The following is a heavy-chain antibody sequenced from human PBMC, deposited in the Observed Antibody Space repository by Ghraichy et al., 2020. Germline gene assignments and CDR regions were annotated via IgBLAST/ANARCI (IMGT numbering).Heavy chain of an antibody. Sequence: SETLSLTCAVYGGSFSGYYWSWIRQPPGKGLEWIGEINHSGSTNYNPSLKSRVTISVDTSKNQFSLKLSSVTAADTAVYYCARGRTPMVRGVMYAYWGQGTLVTVSS. CDR3: ARGRTPMVRGVMYAY. J-gene: IGHJ4*02. CDR2: INHSGST. CDR1: GGSFSGYY. V-gene: IGHV4-34*01. D-gene: IGHD3-10*01.